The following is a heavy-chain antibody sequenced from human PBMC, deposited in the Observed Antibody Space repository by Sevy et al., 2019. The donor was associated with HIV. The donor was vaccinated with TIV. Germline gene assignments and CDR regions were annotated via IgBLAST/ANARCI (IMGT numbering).Heavy chain of an antibody. CDR2: ISGKGRST. V-gene: IGHV3-23*01. CDR1: GFTFSGYA. J-gene: IGHJ6*02. CDR3: AKTINSGGGVVPAANYYYYGMDV. Sequence: GGSLRLSCAVSGFTFSGYAMNWVRQAPGKGLEWVSAISGKGRSTHYADSVEGRFTISRDNSENTLYLQMNSLRAEDTAVYYCAKTINSGGGVVPAANYYYYGMDVWGQGTTVTVSS. D-gene: IGHD2-2*01.